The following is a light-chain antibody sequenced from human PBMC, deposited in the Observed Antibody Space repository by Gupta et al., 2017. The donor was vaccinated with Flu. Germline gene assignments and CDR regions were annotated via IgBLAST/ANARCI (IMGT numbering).Light chain of an antibody. CDR3: AAWDDTLNGVV. J-gene: IGLJ2*01. CDR2: INN. Sequence: QSVLTQPPSASGTPGQRVTISCSGSSSNIGSDSVNWYQQLPRTAPTLLIYINNQRPSGVPDRFSGSKSGTSASLAISGLQSEDEADYYCAAWDDTLNGVVFGGGTKLTVL. CDR1: SSNIGSDS. V-gene: IGLV1-44*01.